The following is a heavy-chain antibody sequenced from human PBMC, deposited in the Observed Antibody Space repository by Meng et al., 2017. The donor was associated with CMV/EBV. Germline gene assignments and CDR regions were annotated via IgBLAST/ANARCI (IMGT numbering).Heavy chain of an antibody. J-gene: IGHJ6*02. CDR3: EKDDSQLLYRDPYYYYGMDV. CDR2: IRYDGSNK. V-gene: IGHV3-30*02. D-gene: IGHD2-2*02. CDR1: GFTFSSYG. Sequence: GESLKISCAASGFTFSSYGMHWVRQAPGKGLEWVALIRYDGSNKYYADSVKGRFTISRDNSKNTLYLQMNSLRAEDTAVYYCEKDDSQLLYRDPYYYYGMDVWGQGTTVTVSS.